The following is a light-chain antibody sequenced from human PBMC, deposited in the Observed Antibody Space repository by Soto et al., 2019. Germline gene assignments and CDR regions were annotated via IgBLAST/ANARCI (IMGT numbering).Light chain of an antibody. CDR1: QDISNY. CDR2: DAS. CDR3: QQYDNLLPTWT. J-gene: IGKJ1*01. V-gene: IGKV1-33*01. Sequence: DIQMTQSPSSLSASVGDRVTITCQASQDISNYLNWYQQKLGKAPKLLIYDASNLETGVPSRFSGSGSGTDFTFTISSLQPEDIATYYCQQYDNLLPTWTFGQGTKVEIK.